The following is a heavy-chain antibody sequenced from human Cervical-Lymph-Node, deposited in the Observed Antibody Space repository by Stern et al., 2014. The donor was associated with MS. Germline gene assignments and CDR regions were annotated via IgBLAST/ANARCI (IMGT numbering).Heavy chain of an antibody. D-gene: IGHD3-22*01. V-gene: IGHV3-9*01. CDR3: AKDLRKDYYDSSGYGWYFDL. CDR2: ISRNRGSI. CDR1: GFIFDNHA. J-gene: IGHJ2*01. Sequence: EVQLLESGGGLIQAGRSLRLSCVASGFIFDNHAIHWVRQAPGKGPEWGSGISRNRGSIGYADSVKGRFTISRDNAKKSLSLQMNSLRPEDTALYYCAKDLRKDYYDSSGYGWYFDLWGRGTLVIVSS.